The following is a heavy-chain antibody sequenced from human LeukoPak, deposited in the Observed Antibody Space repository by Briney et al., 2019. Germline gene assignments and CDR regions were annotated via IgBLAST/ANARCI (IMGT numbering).Heavy chain of an antibody. CDR2: IIPIFGTA. J-gene: IGHJ4*02. D-gene: IGHD3-9*01. CDR3: ATVLRYFDWLPIDY. V-gene: IGHV1-69*01. CDR1: GGTFSSYA. Sequence: SVKVSCKASGGTFSSYAISWVRQAPGQGLEWMGGIIPIFGTANYAQKFQGRVTITADESASTAYMELSSLRSEDTAVYYCATVLRYFDWLPIDYWGQGTLVTVSS.